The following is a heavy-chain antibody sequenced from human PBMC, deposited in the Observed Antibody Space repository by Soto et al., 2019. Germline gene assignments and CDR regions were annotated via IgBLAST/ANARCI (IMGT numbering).Heavy chain of an antibody. J-gene: IGHJ4*02. CDR2: TSYDESNK. V-gene: IGHV3-30*18. CDR3: AKGAVDGRGFDS. D-gene: IGHD6-19*01. Sequence: QVQLVESGGGVVQPGRSLRLSCAASGFTFSSYGMHWVRQAPGKGLEWVAATSYDESNKYSADSVKGRFTISRDNSKNTLYLPMNSLRAEDTAVYYCAKGAVDGRGFDSWGQGTLVTVSA. CDR1: GFTFSSYG.